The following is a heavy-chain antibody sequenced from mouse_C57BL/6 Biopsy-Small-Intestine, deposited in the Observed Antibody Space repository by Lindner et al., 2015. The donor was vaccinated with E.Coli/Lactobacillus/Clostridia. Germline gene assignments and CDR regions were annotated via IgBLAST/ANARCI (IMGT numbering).Heavy chain of an antibody. Sequence: VQLQESGAELVKPGASVKISCKASGYAFSSYWMNWVKQRPGKGLEWIGQIYPGDGDTNYNGKFKGKATLTADKSSSTAYMQLSSLTSEDSAVYFCARSGGNYYYAMDYWGQGTSVTVSS. J-gene: IGHJ4*01. CDR1: GYAFSSYW. CDR3: ARSGGNYYYAMDY. D-gene: IGHD2-1*01. CDR2: IYPGDGDT. V-gene: IGHV1-80*01.